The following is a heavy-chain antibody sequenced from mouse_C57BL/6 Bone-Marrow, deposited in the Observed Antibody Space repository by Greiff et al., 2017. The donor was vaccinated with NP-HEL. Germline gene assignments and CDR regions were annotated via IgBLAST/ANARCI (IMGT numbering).Heavy chain of an antibody. CDR1: GYTFTSYG. Sequence: VQGVESGAELARPGASVKLSCKASGYTFTSYGISWVKQRTGQGLEWIGEIYPRSGNTYYNEKFKGKATLTADKSSSTAYMELRSLTSEDSAVYFCAREGKSYAMDYWGQGTSVTVSS. V-gene: IGHV1-81*01. J-gene: IGHJ4*01. D-gene: IGHD2-1*01. CDR3: AREGKSYAMDY. CDR2: IYPRSGNT.